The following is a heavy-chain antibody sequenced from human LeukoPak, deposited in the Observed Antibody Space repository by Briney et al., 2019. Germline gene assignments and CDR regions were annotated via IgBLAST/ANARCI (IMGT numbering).Heavy chain of an antibody. V-gene: IGHV3-23*01. Sequence: GGSLRLSCAASGFTFSTFAMIWVRQPPGKGLEWVSSIFPSGGEIHYADSVRGRFTISRDDSKNTLYLQMNSLRADDTAVYYCAKEDTLDGGVIITGPSFDYWGQGTLVTVSS. CDR1: GFTFSTFA. CDR3: AKEDTLDGGVIITGPSFDY. CDR2: IFPSGGEI. D-gene: IGHD3-10*01. J-gene: IGHJ4*02.